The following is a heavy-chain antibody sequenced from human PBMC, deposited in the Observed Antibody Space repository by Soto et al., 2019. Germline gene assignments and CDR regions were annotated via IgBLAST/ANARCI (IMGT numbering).Heavy chain of an antibody. CDR3: ARSGRMSLDV. CDR1: GGSISSYY. CDR2: IYYSGST. D-gene: IGHD1-26*01. J-gene: IGHJ6*04. V-gene: IGHV4-59*01. Sequence: PSETLSLTCTVSGGSISSYYWSWIRQPPGKGLEWIGYIYYSGSTNYNPSLKSRVTISVDTSKNQFSLKLSSVTAADTAVYYCARSGRMSLDVWGKGTTVTVSS.